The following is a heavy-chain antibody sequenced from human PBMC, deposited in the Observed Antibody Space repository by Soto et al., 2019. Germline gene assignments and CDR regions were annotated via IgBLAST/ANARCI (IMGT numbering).Heavy chain of an antibody. D-gene: IGHD3-9*01. CDR1: GYTFTSYY. J-gene: IGHJ6*02. V-gene: IGHV1-46*01. CDR2: INPSGGST. CDR3: ARDIGNYDILTGEGHYGMDV. Sequence: QEQLVQSGAEVKKPGASVKVSCKASGYTFTSYYMHWVRQAPGQGLEWMGIINPSGGSTSYAQKFQGRVTMTRDTSTSTVYMELSSLRSEDTAVYYCARDIGNYDILTGEGHYGMDVWGQGTTVTVSS.